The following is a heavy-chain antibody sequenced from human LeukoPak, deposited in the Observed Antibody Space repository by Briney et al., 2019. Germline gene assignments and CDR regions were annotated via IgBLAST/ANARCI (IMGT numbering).Heavy chain of an antibody. CDR1: GFTFSGSA. D-gene: IGHD1-1*01. J-gene: IGHJ4*02. CDR3: TRYNVGFES. V-gene: IGHV3-73*01. CDR2: IRSKTNSYAT. Sequence: AGGSLRLSCAASGFTFSGSAMHWFRQASGKGLEWVGRIRSKTNSYATAYAASVKGRFALSRDDSKNTADLQMKSLKTEDTAVYYCTRYNVGFESWGQGTLVTVSS.